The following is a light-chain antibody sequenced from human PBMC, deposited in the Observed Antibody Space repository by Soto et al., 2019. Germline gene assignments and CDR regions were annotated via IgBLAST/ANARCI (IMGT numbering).Light chain of an antibody. V-gene: IGKV1-39*01. CDR1: QTIGRY. Sequence: DIEMTWSPSSLCASVGDRVTTTCRASQTIGRYLNWYQHKPGKAPKLLIYTASSLQSGVPSRFSGSGSGTEFTLTISSLQPEDFAAYYCQQSYSIPWTFGQGTKVETK. CDR2: TAS. J-gene: IGKJ1*01. CDR3: QQSYSIPWT.